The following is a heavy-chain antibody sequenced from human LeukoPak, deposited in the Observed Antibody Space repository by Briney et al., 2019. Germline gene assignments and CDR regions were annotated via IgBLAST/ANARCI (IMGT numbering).Heavy chain of an antibody. CDR1: GFTFSSYS. J-gene: IGHJ4*02. CDR3: ARDVLGYCSSTSCYDPFPFDY. Sequence: GGSLLLSCAASGFTFSSYSMNWVRQAPGKGLEWVSSISSSSSYIYYADSVKGRFTISRDNAKNSLYLQMNSLRAEDTAVYYCARDVLGYCSSTSCYDPFPFDYWGQGTLVTVSS. V-gene: IGHV3-21*01. CDR2: ISSSSSYI. D-gene: IGHD2-2*01.